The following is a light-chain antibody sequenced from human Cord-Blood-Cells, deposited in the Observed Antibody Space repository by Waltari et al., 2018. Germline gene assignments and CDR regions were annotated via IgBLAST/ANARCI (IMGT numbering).Light chain of an antibody. V-gene: IGLV2-11*01. CDR3: CSYAGSYTYV. Sequence: QSALTQPRSVSGSPGQSVTISCTGTSSDVGGYNYVSGYQPHPSKAPKLMIYDVSKRPSVVTDRFAGSKSGNAGYLAIAGRQAEDEADYYCCSYAGSYTYVFGTGTKVTV. J-gene: IGLJ1*01. CDR2: DVS. CDR1: SSDVGGYNY.